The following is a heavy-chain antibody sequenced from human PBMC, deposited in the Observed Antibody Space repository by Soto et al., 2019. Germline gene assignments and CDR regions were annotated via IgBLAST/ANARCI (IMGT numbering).Heavy chain of an antibody. CDR3: VRGGWASTPSDY. J-gene: IGHJ4*02. CDR1: GFSFRTYG. CDR2: ISFDGSDD. Sequence: QVQLMESGGGVVQPGRSLRLSCAASGFSFRTYGMHWVRQAPGKGLEWVAFISFDGSDDAYADSVQGRFSISRDNSNDTLYLQMDSLRAADTAFYYCVRGGWASTPSDYWGQGALVTVSS. D-gene: IGHD2-2*01. V-gene: IGHV3-33*01.